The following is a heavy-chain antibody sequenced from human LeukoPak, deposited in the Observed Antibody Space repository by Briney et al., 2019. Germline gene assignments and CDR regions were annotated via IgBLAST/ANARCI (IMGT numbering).Heavy chain of an antibody. D-gene: IGHD2-15*01. J-gene: IGHJ6*02. CDR2: IKRVASEI. CDR1: GFTFSNYW. CDR3: GRDRCSSGGLDV. V-gene: IGHV3-7*04. Sequence: GGSLTLSCAPYGFTFSNYWMSWVRQPAGKGVEWGTKIKRVASEIYYVGSVKGRFTIPRNIAKTSLYLQMRSRRAEDRVLYYFGRDRCSSGGLDVWGQGTTVTVSS.